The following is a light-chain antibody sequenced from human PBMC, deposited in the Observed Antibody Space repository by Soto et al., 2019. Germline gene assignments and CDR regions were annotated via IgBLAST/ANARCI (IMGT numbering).Light chain of an antibody. J-gene: IGLJ1*01. V-gene: IGLV1-40*01. CDR1: SSNIGAGYD. CDR3: QSYDSSLSALGYV. CDR2: GNS. Sequence: QSVLTQPPSVSGAPGQRVTISCTGSSSNIGAGYDVHWYQQLPGTAPKLLIYGNSNRPSGVPDRFSGSKSGTSASLAITGLQAEDEADYYCQSYDSSLSALGYVFGTGTQLTVL.